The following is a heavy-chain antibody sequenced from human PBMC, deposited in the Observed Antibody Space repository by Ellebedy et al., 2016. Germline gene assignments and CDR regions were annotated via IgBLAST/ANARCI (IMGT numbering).Heavy chain of an antibody. CDR3: ARDIAKGGWGPGGYYYYMDV. CDR2: IWYDGSNK. J-gene: IGHJ6*03. V-gene: IGHV3-33*01. CDR1: GFTFSSYG. D-gene: IGHD7-27*01. Sequence: GESLKISXAASGFTFSSYGMHWVRQAPGKGLEWVAVIWYDGSNKYYADSVKDRFTISRDNSKNTLYLQMNSLRAENTAVYYCARDIAKGGWGPGGYYYYMDVWGKGTTVTVSS.